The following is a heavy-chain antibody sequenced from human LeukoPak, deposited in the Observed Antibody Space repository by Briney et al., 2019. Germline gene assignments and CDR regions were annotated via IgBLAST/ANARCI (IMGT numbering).Heavy chain of an antibody. CDR2: ISWNSGSI. CDR3: AKDQTSIFGVPPSMDV. D-gene: IGHD3-3*01. Sequence: FLRLSCAASGFTFDDYAMHWVRQAPGKGLEWVSGISWNSGSIGYADSVKGRFTISRDNAKNSLYLQMNSLRAEDTALYYCAKDQTSIFGVPPSMDVWGQGTTVTVSS. J-gene: IGHJ6*02. CDR1: GFTFDDYA. V-gene: IGHV3-9*01.